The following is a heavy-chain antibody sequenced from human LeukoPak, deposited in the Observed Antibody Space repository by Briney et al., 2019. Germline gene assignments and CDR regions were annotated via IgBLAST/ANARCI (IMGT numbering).Heavy chain of an antibody. J-gene: IGHJ4*02. V-gene: IGHV3-66*01. CDR1: GFTVSSNY. Sequence: GGSLRLSCAASGFTVSSNYMSWVRQAPGKGLEWVSVIYSGGSTYYAGSVKGRFTISRDNSKNTLYLQMNSLRAEDTAVYYCAREVATIWDYFDYWGQGTLVTVSS. D-gene: IGHD5-12*01. CDR3: AREVATIWDYFDY. CDR2: IYSGGST.